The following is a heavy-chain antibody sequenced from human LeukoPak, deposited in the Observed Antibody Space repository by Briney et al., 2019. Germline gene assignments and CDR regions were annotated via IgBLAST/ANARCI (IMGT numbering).Heavy chain of an antibody. CDR1: GGSVSSDD. V-gene: IGHV4-59*02. D-gene: IGHD6-19*01. CDR2: VSYSGTT. J-gene: IGHJ3*02. Sequence: PSETLSLTCTVSGGSVSSDDWCWSWQRPRQGLEWMGYVSYSGTTTYNPPLNSPVTISIDPSTNQLSLKPASVTAAYTAMYLCATSVTSSTYPRDPFDIWGQGIMVTVSS. CDR3: ATSVTSSTYPRDPFDI.